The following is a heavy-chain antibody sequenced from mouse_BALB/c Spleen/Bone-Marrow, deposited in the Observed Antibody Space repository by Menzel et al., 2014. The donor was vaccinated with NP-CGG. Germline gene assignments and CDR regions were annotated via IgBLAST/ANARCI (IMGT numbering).Heavy chain of an antibody. D-gene: IGHD2-3*01. V-gene: IGHV2-9*02. CDR3: ARDGYYVVMDY. Sequence: VNVVESGPGLVAPSQSLSITCTVSGFSLTNYGVHWVRQPPGKGLEWLGVIWAGGSTNYNSALMSRLSITKDNSKNQVFLKMNSLQTADTAMYYCARDGYYVVMDYWGQGTSVTVSS. CDR1: GFSLTNYG. CDR2: IWAGGST. J-gene: IGHJ4*01.